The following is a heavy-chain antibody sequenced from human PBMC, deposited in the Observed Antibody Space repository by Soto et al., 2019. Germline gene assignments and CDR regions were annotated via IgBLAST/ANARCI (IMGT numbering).Heavy chain of an antibody. CDR2: LDGAGGST. CDR3: TAPRDEYGSGVSWFTYGMDI. Sequence: GESLKISCLASGFTFSDYAMTWVRHVPGRGLEWVASLDGAGGSTYYADSVGGRFTISRDNSQNTLFLQMKRLTVDDTAIYYCTAPRDEYGSGVSWFTYGMDIWGQGTTVTVSS. J-gene: IGHJ6*02. V-gene: IGHV3-23*01. CDR1: GFTFSDYA. D-gene: IGHD3-10*01.